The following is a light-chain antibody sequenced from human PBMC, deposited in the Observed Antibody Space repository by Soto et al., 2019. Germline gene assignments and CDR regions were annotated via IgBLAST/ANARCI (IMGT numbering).Light chain of an antibody. CDR3: QKYSSVPV. CDR2: AAS. Sequence: DIQMTQSPTSLSASVGDRVTITCRASQGIRNFVAWYQQKPGKAPKLLIYAASTLQSGVPSRFSGSGSGTDFTLIITRLQPGAVTTCSCQKYSSVPVFGPGTKVEIK. J-gene: IGKJ3*01. V-gene: IGKV1-27*01. CDR1: QGIRNF.